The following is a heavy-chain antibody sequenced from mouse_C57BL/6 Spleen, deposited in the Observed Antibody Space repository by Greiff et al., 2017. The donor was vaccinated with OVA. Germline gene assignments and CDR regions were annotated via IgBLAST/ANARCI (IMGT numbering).Heavy chain of an antibody. CDR1: GFTFRDYG. J-gene: IGHJ4*01. CDR2: ISSGSSTI. CDR3: ARVNWDDAMDY. Sequence: DVQLVESGGGLVKPGGSLKLSCAASGFTFRDYGMHWVRQAPEKGLEWVAYISSGSSTIYYADTVKSRFTISRDNAKNTLFLQMTSLRSEDTAMYYCARVNWDDAMDYWGQGTSVTVSS. V-gene: IGHV5-17*01. D-gene: IGHD4-1*01.